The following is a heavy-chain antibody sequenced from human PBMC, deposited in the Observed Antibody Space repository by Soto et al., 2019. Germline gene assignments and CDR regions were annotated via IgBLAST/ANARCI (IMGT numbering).Heavy chain of an antibody. CDR3: VRALAAVDCF. D-gene: IGHD6-13*01. Sequence: EVQLVESGGGLVQPGGSLRLSCAASGFTFSSYWMTWVRQAPGKGLEWVANIKQDGSEKYYVDSVKGRFTISRDNAKNALYLQMNSLRAEDTAVYYCVRALAAVDCFWGQGTLVTVSS. CDR1: GFTFSSYW. J-gene: IGHJ4*02. CDR2: IKQDGSEK. V-gene: IGHV3-7*01.